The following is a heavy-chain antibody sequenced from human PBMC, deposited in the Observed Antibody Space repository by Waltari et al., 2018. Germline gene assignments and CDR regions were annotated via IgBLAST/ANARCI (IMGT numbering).Heavy chain of an antibody. CDR2: YNHAGYT. Sequence: QLQLQQWGAGVLQPSETLSLTCAVYGGSLSSYYWGWIRQPPGAGLGWIGGYNHAGYTNCNPSVRSRVLLVVGPSKSQFSLKLNSVTATDTGVYDCVRLEECTGPGGNCYSGDSVAMDVWGQGTTVTVSS. CDR3: VRLEECTGPGGNCYSGDSVAMDV. J-gene: IGHJ6*02. D-gene: IGHD2-15*01. CDR1: GGSLSSYY. V-gene: IGHV4-34*02.